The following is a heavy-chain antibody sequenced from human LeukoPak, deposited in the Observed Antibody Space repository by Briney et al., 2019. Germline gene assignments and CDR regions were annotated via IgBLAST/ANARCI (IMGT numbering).Heavy chain of an antibody. CDR3: ARDPPIGGADVFDI. D-gene: IGHD3-10*01. Sequence: ASVNVSCKASGYTFTGYYMHWVRQAPGQGLEWMGWMNPNSGGTNYAQKFQGRVTMTRDTSISTAYMELSRLRSDDTAVYYCARDPPIGGADVFDIWGQGTMVTVSS. CDR1: GYTFTGYY. J-gene: IGHJ3*02. V-gene: IGHV1-2*02. CDR2: MNPNSGGT.